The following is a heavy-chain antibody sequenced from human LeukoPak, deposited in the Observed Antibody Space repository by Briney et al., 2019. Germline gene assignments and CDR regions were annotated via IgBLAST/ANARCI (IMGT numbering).Heavy chain of an antibody. D-gene: IGHD6-19*01. V-gene: IGHV3-23*01. J-gene: IGHJ4*02. CDR1: GITFSSYA. CDR3: AKDETIAVAGTARFDY. Sequence: GGSLRLSCAASGITFSSYAMSWVRQAPGKGLEWVSGISGSGGSTNYADSVKGRFTISRDNSRNTLYLQMNSLRAEDTAVYYCAKDETIAVAGTARFDYWGQGTLVTVSS. CDR2: ISGSGGST.